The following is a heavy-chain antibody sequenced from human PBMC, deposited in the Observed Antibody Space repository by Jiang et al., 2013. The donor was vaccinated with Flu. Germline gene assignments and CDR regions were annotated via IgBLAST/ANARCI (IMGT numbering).Heavy chain of an antibody. CDR2: IYYSGST. V-gene: IGHV4-59*08. J-gene: IGHJ6*02. D-gene: IGHD2-15*01. CDR3: ARTLYCSGGSCYPPTPYYYYYGMDV. CDR1: GGSISSYY. Sequence: GSGLVKPSETLSLTCTVSGGSISSYYWSWIRQPPGKGLEWIGYIYYSGSTNYNPSLKSRVTISVDTSKNQFSLKLSSVTAADTAVYYCARTLYCSGGSCYPPTPYYYYYGMDVVGPRDHGHRLL.